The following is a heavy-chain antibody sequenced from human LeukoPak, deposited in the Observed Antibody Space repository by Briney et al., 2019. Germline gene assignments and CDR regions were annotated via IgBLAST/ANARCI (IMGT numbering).Heavy chain of an antibody. Sequence: PGGSLRLSCATSGFTFSSHWMSWVRQAPGKGLEWVANISPDGSEKYYVDSLKGRFTISRDNAKNSLYLQVNSLRAGDTALYYCARDIVPPGLFWDYWGQGTLVTVSS. V-gene: IGHV3-7*05. CDR1: GFTFSSHW. CDR3: ARDIVPPGLFWDY. CDR2: ISPDGSEK. D-gene: IGHD2-2*01. J-gene: IGHJ4*02.